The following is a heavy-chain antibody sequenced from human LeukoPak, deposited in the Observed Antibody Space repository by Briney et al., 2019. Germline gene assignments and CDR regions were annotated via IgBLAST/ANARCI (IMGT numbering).Heavy chain of an antibody. J-gene: IGHJ3*02. CDR1: GGSISSSSYY. CDR3: ARAHSDYYYDSSGYYWAFAFDI. CDR2: IYYSGST. D-gene: IGHD3-22*01. Sequence: SETLSLTCTVSGGSISSSSYYWGWIRQPPGKGLEWIGSIYYSGSTYYNPSLKSRVTISVDTSKNQFSLKLSSVTAADTAVYYCARAHSDYYYDSSGYYWAFAFDIWGQGTMVTVSS. V-gene: IGHV4-39*01.